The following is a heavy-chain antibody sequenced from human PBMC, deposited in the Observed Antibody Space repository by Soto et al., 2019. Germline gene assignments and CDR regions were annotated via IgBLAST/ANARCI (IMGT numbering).Heavy chain of an antibody. CDR1: GGSISSGGYY. D-gene: IGHD3-9*01. Sequence: PSETLSLTCTVSGGSISSGGYYWSWIRQQPEKGMEWIGYIYYSGSTYYNTSLKSRVTISVDTSKNQFSLKLSSVTAADTAVYYCAGGVLRYFDSPYYYMDVWGKGTTVTVSS. CDR2: IYYSGST. CDR3: AGGVLRYFDSPYYYMDV. J-gene: IGHJ6*03. V-gene: IGHV4-31*03.